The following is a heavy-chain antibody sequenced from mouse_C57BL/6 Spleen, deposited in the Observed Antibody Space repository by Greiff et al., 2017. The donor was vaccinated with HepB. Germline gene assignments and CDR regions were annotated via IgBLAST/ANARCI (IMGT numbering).Heavy chain of an antibody. Sequence: QVQLQQPGAELVRPGSSVKLSCKASGYTFTSYWMEWVKQRPGQGLEWIGNIYPSDSETHYNQKFKDKATLTVDKSSSTAYMQLSSLTSEDSAVYYCASYDYDGYFDVWGTGTTVTVSS. J-gene: IGHJ1*03. CDR3: ASYDYDGYFDV. CDR2: IYPSDSET. D-gene: IGHD2-4*01. CDR1: GYTFTSYW. V-gene: IGHV1-61*01.